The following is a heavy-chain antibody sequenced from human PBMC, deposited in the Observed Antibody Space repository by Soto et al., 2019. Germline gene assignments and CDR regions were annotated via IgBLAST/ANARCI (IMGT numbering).Heavy chain of an antibody. CDR2: INPNSGGT. V-gene: IGHV1-2*02. Sequence: ASVKVSCKASGYTFTGYYMHWVRQAPGLGLEWMGWINPNSGGTNYAQKFQGRVTMTRDTSISTAYVELSRLRSDDTAVYYCARPYCSSTSCYKASYYYGMDVWGQGTTVTVSS. CDR1: GYTFTGYY. D-gene: IGHD2-2*02. CDR3: ARPYCSSTSCYKASYYYGMDV. J-gene: IGHJ6*02.